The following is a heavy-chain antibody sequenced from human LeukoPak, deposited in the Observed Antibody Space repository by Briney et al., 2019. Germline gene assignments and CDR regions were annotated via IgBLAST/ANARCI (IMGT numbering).Heavy chain of an antibody. J-gene: IGHJ5*02. CDR1: GFTFSSYG. V-gene: IGHV3-30*18. CDR2: ISYDGSNK. CDR3: AKVGSITMVPSWFDP. D-gene: IGHD3-10*01. Sequence: PGGSLRLSCAASGFTFSSYGMHWVRQAPGKGLEWVAVISYDGSNKYYADSVKGRFTISRDNSKNTLYLQMNSLRAEDTAVYYCAKVGSITMVPSWFDPWGQGTLVTVSS.